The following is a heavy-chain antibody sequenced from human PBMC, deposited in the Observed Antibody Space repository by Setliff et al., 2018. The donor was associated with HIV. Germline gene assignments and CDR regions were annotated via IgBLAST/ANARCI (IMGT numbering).Heavy chain of an antibody. J-gene: IGHJ5*02. CDR2: AYHSGRT. CDR3: AKTIVVVVAATQELGWFDP. V-gene: IGHV4-38-2*01. D-gene: IGHD2-15*01. CDR1: GYSITSGYS. Sequence: LSLTCAVSGYSITSGYSWGWIRQSPGKGLEWIGNAYHSGRTYYNPSLKSRVAMSIDTSKNQFSLKLSSVTAADTAVYYCAKTIVVVVAATQELGWFDPWGQGTLVTVSS.